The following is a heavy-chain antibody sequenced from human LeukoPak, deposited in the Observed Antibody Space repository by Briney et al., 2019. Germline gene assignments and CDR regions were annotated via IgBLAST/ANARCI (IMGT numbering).Heavy chain of an antibody. Sequence: ASVKVSCKASGYTFTSYAMNWVRQAPGQGLEWMGWINTNTGNPTYAQGFTGRFVFSLDTSVSTAYLQISSLKAEDTAVYYCARFNPAATQTGDYYYYMDVWGKGTTVTVSS. V-gene: IGHV7-4-1*02. J-gene: IGHJ6*03. CDR1: GYTFTSYA. CDR2: INTNTGNP. D-gene: IGHD1-26*01. CDR3: ARFNPAATQTGDYYYYMDV.